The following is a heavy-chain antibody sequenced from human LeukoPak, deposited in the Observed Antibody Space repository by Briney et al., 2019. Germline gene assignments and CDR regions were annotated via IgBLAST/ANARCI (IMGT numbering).Heavy chain of an antibody. J-gene: IGHJ4*02. Sequence: SETLSLTCTVSGGSISSSSYCWGWIRQPPGKGLEWIGSIYYSGSTYYNPSLKSRVTISVDTSKNQFSLKLSSVTAADTAVYYCARPTTYYDILTGYYGQYYFDYWGQGTLVTVSS. CDR2: IYYSGST. CDR1: GGSISSSSYC. V-gene: IGHV4-39*01. D-gene: IGHD3-9*01. CDR3: ARPTTYYDILTGYYGQYYFDY.